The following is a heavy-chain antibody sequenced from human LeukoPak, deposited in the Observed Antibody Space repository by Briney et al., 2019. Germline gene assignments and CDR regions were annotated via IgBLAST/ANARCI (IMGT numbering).Heavy chain of an antibody. CDR3: ASENRYYYDSSGYYPLDY. CDR2: INPSGGST. Sequence: GASVKVSCKASGYTFTSYYMHWVRQAPGQGLEWMGRINPSGGSTSYAQKFQGRVTMTRDTSTSTVYMELSSLRSEDTAVYYCASENRYYYDSSGYYPLDYWGQGTLVTVSS. CDR1: GYTFTSYY. D-gene: IGHD3-22*01. J-gene: IGHJ4*02. V-gene: IGHV1-46*01.